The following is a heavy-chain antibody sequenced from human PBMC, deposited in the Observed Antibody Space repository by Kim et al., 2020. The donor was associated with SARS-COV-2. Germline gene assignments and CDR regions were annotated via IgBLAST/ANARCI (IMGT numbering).Heavy chain of an antibody. D-gene: IGHD3-10*01. J-gene: IGHJ6*02. CDR2: ISARGGAR. Sequence: GGSLRLSCSAFGFTFNEFGMSWVRQAPGKGLEWVSSISARGGARYYADSVKGRCSISRDNSMNTVSLQINSLRAEDTAKYYCVKASNLEPSLYGMDVWGQGTTVIVSS. V-gene: IGHV3-23*01. CDR3: VKASNLEPSLYGMDV. CDR1: GFTFNEFG.